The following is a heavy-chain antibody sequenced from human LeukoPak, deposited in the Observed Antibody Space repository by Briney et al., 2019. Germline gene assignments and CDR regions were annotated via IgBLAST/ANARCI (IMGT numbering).Heavy chain of an antibody. D-gene: IGHD5-12*01. CDR1: GYTFTGYY. CDR2: INPNSGGT. CDR3: ARDPEYGRWLQYDGYYFDY. J-gene: IGHJ4*02. Sequence: GASVKVSCKVSGYTFTGYYMHWVRQAPGQGLEWMGWINPNSGGTNYAQKFQGRVTMTRDTSISTAYMELSRLRSDDTAVYYCARDPEYGRWLQYDGYYFDYWGQGTLVTVSS. V-gene: IGHV1-2*02.